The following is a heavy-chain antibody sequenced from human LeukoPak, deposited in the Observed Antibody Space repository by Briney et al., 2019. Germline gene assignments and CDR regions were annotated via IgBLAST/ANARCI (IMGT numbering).Heavy chain of an antibody. Sequence: SETLSLTCSLPGGSINNYYWSWIRQPPGKGLKWIGYIYYSGSTNYNPSLKSRVTISVDTSKNQFSLKLSSVTAADTAVYYCARSYSSGWYRFDYWGQGTLVTVSS. CDR1: GGSINNYY. CDR3: ARSYSSGWYRFDY. D-gene: IGHD6-19*01. CDR2: IYYSGST. V-gene: IGHV4-59*01. J-gene: IGHJ4*02.